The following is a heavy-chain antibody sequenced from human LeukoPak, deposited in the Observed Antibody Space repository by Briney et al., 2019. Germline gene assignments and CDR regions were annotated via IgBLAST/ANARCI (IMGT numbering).Heavy chain of an antibody. CDR1: GYTFTSYD. J-gene: IGHJ4*02. CDR3: ARRSGSSYYFDY. Sequence: ASVKVSCKASGYTFTSYDINWVRQATGQGLEWMGWMNPNSGNTGYAQKFQGRVTITRNTSISTAYMELSSLRSEDTAVYYCARRSGSSYYFDYWGQGTLVTVSS. CDR2: MNPNSGNT. V-gene: IGHV1-8*03. D-gene: IGHD3-3*01.